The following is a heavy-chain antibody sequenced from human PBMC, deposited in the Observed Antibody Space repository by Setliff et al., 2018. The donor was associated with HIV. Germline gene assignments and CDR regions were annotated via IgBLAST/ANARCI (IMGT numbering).Heavy chain of an antibody. J-gene: IGHJ3*02. V-gene: IGHV3-23*03. Sequence: GGSLRLSCAASGFTFSNYAMNWVRQAPGKGPEWVSVIYSGSTYYADSVKGRFTISRDNSKDTLYLQLNSLRAEDTAVYYCAKGIEMATIMSAFDIWGQGTMVTVSS. D-gene: IGHD5-12*01. CDR2: IYSGST. CDR1: GFTFSNYA. CDR3: AKGIEMATIMSAFDI.